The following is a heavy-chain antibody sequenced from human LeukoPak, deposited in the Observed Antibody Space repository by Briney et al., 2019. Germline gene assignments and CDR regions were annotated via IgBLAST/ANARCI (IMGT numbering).Heavy chain of an antibody. J-gene: IGHJ4*02. D-gene: IGHD4-23*01. V-gene: IGHV3-7*04. Sequence: PGGSLTLSCAASRFTSSSYWMSWVRQAPGKGLEWVASIKQDGTEQYYVDSVKGRFAISRDNARNSLYLQMGSLRVEGTAVYYCARDADYGGLFDYWGEGTLVTVSP. CDR1: RFTSSSYW. CDR2: IKQDGTEQ. CDR3: ARDADYGGLFDY.